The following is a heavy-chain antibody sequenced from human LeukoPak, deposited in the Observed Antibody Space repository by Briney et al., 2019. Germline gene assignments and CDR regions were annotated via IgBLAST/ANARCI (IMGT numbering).Heavy chain of an antibody. CDR3: ARDLDARQYCSSTSCFKGPGGY. CDR2: ISYDETNK. Sequence: GGSLRLSCAASGFTFSSYAMHWVRQAPGKGLEWVAIISYDETNKYFADSVKGRFTISRDNSKNTLYLQMNSLRAEDTAVYYCARDLDARQYCSSTSCFKGPGGYWGQGTLVTVSS. V-gene: IGHV3-30*04. J-gene: IGHJ4*02. CDR1: GFTFSSYA. D-gene: IGHD2-2*01.